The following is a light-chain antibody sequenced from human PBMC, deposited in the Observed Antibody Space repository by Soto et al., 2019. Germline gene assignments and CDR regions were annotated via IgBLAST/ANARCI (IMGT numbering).Light chain of an antibody. CDR1: QSVSSY. CDR2: GAS. J-gene: IGKJ5*01. V-gene: IGKV3-15*01. Sequence: EIVMTQSPATLSVSPGERATLSCRASQSVSSYLAWYQQKPGLSPRLLIYGASSRATGIPVRFSGSGSGTEFTLTISSLQSEDFAVYYCQQYNNWPFITFGQGTRLEIK. CDR3: QQYNNWPFIT.